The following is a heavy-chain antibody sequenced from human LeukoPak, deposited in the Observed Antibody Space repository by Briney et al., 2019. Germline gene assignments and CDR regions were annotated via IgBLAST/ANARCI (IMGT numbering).Heavy chain of an antibody. D-gene: IGHD2-15*01. CDR3: ARGALGRYCSGGSCYHVGY. CDR1: GYTFTSYD. CDR2: MNPNSGNT. V-gene: IGHV1-8*02. Sequence: ASVKVSCKASGYTFTSYDINWVRQATGQGLEWMGWMNPNSGNTGYAQKFQGRVTMTRDTSTSTAYMELSSLRSEDTAVYYCARGALGRYCSGGSCYHVGYWGQGTLVTVSS. J-gene: IGHJ4*02.